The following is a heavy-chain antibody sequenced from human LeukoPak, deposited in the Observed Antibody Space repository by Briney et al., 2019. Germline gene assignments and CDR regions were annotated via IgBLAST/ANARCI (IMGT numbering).Heavy chain of an antibody. J-gene: IGHJ4*02. CDR2: IYHSGST. V-gene: IGHV4-38-2*02. D-gene: IGHD5-18*01. Sequence: SETLSLTCTVSGYSISSGYYWGWIRQPPGKGLEWIGSIYHSGSTYYNPSLKSRVTISVDTSKNQFSLKLSSVTAADTAVYYCARTRRGYSYGYYYFDYWGQGTLVTVSS. CDR3: ARTRRGYSYGYYYFDY. CDR1: GYSISSGYY.